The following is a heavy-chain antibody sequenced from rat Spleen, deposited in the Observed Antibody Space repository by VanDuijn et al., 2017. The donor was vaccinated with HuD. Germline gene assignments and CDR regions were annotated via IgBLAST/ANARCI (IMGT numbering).Heavy chain of an antibody. CDR3: ARYLTTTGVMDA. CDR1: GFSLSNYG. J-gene: IGHJ4*01. D-gene: IGHD1-10*01. CDR2: ISSGGST. Sequence: QVQLKESGPGLVQPSQTLSLTCTVSGFSLSNYGVFWVRQPPGKGLEWIAAISSGGSTYYNSALKSRLSISRDTSKSQVFLKMNSLQTEDTAMYFCARYLTTTGVMDAWGQGASVTVSS. V-gene: IGHV2S8*01.